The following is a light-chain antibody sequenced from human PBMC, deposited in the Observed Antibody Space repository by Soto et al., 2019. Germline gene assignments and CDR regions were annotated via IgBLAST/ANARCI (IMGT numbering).Light chain of an antibody. CDR3: QQYKNRPPYT. J-gene: IGKJ2*01. Sequence: EIVMTQSPATLSVSPGERATLSCRASQSVSSNVAWYQQKPGQAPRLLIYGAFTRATGIPARFSGSGSGTEFTLTISTLQSEDFAVYYCQQYKNRPPYTFGQGTKVDIK. V-gene: IGKV3-15*01. CDR1: QSVSSN. CDR2: GAF.